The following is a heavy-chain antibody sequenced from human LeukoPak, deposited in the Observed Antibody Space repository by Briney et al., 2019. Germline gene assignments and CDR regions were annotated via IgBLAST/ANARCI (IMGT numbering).Heavy chain of an antibody. V-gene: IGHV1-18*01. CDR2: ISAYNGNA. CDR1: GCTFTSYG. D-gene: IGHD6-19*01. CDR3: ARDRGSGWTRDY. Sequence: ASVKVSCKASGCTFTSYGISWVRQAPGQGLEWMGWISAYNGNANYAQKLQGRVTMTTDTSTSTAYMELRSLRSDDTAVYYCARDRGSGWTRDYWGQGTLVTVSS. J-gene: IGHJ4*02.